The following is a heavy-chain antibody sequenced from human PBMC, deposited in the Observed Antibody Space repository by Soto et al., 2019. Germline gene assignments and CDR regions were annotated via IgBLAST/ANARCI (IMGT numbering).Heavy chain of an antibody. J-gene: IGHJ4*02. D-gene: IGHD4-4*01. Sequence: GGSLRLSCEASGFTFSGYWMSWVRQAPGKGLEWVADIKHDGSVQYYVDAVRGRFTISRDNAKKLLYLQMNGLRAEDTALYYCARAPYSNAWYRFDLWGQGTQVTVYS. CDR2: IKHDGSVQ. CDR1: GFTFSGYW. CDR3: ARAPYSNAWYRFDL. V-gene: IGHV3-7*03.